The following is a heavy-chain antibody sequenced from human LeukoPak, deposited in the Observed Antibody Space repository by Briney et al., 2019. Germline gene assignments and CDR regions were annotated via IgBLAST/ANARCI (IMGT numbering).Heavy chain of an antibody. Sequence: PGGSLRLSCAASGFTFSSYTMNWVRQAPGKGLEWLSYISTGSTTIGYADSVKGRFAISRDNAKNSLYLQMNSLRDEDTAVYYCARDLNWAFDYWGQGTLVTVSS. CDR2: ISTGSTTI. CDR3: ARDLNWAFDY. CDR1: GFTFSSYT. J-gene: IGHJ4*02. D-gene: IGHD7-27*01. V-gene: IGHV3-48*02.